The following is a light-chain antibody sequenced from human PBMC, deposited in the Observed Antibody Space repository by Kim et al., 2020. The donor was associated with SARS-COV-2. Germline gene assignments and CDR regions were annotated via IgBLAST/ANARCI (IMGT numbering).Light chain of an antibody. CDR3: NSRDSSGNHYV. CDR1: SLRSYY. Sequence: AFGQTVRIACQGDSLRSYYAGWYQQKPGQAPVLVIYGKNNRPSGIPDRFSGSSSGNTASLTITGAQAEDEADYYCNSRDSSGNHYVFGTGTKVTV. V-gene: IGLV3-19*01. J-gene: IGLJ1*01. CDR2: GKN.